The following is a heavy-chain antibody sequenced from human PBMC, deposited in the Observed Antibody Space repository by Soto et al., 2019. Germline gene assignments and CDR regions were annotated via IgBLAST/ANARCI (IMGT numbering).Heavy chain of an antibody. CDR2: IAVGSGYT. D-gene: IGHD2-8*01. J-gene: IGHJ4*02. Sequence: QMQLEQSGPEVKKPGTSVKVSCKASGFTFTSSAFQWVRQARGQRLEWIGWIAVGSGYTNYAKRCQDRVTLTRDMSTATTYMELSRLTSEDTAIYYCAADATAWQQMVPSDYWGQGTLGTVSS. V-gene: IGHV1-58*01. CDR1: GFTFTSSA. CDR3: AADATAWQQMVPSDY.